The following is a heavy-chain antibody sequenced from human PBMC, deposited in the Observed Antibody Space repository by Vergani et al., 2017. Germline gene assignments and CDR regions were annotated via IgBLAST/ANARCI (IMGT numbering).Heavy chain of an antibody. CDR2: VYPAYSDT. CDR1: GYNFDIYW. CDR3: ARHARYSDVTGNYVYYGMDV. Sequence: EMQLVQSGAEVRKPGESVKISCRTSGYNFDIYWIGWVRQMPGKGLEWMGIVYPAYSDTSYSLSFKGQVTVSADKSTSTAVLEWSGLKVTDPAIYYCARHARYSDVTGNYVYYGMDVWGQGTSVIVSS. J-gene: IGHJ6*02. V-gene: IGHV5-51*01. D-gene: IGHD3-16*01.